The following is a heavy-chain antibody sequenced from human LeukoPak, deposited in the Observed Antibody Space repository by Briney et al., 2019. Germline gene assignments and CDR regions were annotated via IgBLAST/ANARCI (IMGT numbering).Heavy chain of an antibody. Sequence: GGSLRLSCVASGFTFKSYGMHWVRQAPGKGLEWVAVISHDGSNKYYADSVKGRFTISKESSQNRLYLQMNSLRVEDTAVYYCARDLELETVAFDIRGQGTMVTVSS. CDR3: ARDLELETVAFDI. CDR1: GFTFKSYG. D-gene: IGHD1-1*01. J-gene: IGHJ3*02. CDR2: ISHDGSNK. V-gene: IGHV3-30*03.